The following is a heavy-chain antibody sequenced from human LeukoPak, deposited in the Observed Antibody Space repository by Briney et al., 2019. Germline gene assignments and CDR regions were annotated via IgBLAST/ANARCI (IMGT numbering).Heavy chain of an antibody. CDR3: ARANNSSWHN. Sequence: GGSLRLSCATSGFTFSSNWMSWVRHVPGRGLDWAANIKPDGSAEYYAASVKGRFTVSRDNAENSLYLQMNSLRVEDTAVYYCARANNSSWHNRGQGTLVTVSS. CDR2: IKPDGSAE. D-gene: IGHD6-13*01. V-gene: IGHV3-7*01. CDR1: GFTFSSNW. J-gene: IGHJ4*02.